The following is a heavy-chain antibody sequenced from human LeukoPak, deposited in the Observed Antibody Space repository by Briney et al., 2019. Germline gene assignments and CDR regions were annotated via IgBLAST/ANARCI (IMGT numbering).Heavy chain of an antibody. CDR2: IYYSGST. CDR3: ARAAMSPLRPAAQLDH. J-gene: IGHJ4*02. CDR1: GGSISSYY. D-gene: IGHD3-3*01. V-gene: IGHV4-59*01. Sequence: SETLSLTCTVSGGSISSYYWSWIRQPPGKGLEWIGYIYYSGSTNYNPSLKSRVTISVDTSKNQFSLKLSSVTAADTAVYYCARAAMSPLRPAAQLDHWGQGTLVTVSS.